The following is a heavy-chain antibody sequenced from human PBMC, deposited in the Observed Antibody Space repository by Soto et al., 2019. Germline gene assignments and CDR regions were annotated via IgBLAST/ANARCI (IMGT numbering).Heavy chain of an antibody. CDR1: GGSFSGYY. CDR3: ASRMVRGVKVYNPGGYFDY. CDR2: INHSGST. Sequence: QVQLQQWGAGLLKPSETLSLTCAVYGGSFSGYYWSWIRQPPGKGLEWIGEINHSGSTNYNPSLKCRVTIAVDTSKNQFSLKLSSVTAADTAVYYCASRMVRGVKVYNPGGYFDYWGQGTLVTVSS. J-gene: IGHJ4*02. D-gene: IGHD3-10*01. V-gene: IGHV4-34*01.